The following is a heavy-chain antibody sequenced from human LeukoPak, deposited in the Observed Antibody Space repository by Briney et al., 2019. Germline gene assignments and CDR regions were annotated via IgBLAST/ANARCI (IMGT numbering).Heavy chain of an antibody. CDR3: TTRISRGGYNWAYDY. V-gene: IGHV3-15*01. CDR2: IKSKTDDGTT. D-gene: IGHD5-24*01. J-gene: IGHJ4*02. CDR1: GFTFSNAW. Sequence: PGGSLRLSCAASGFTFSNAWMSWVRQAPGKGLEWVARIKSKTDDGTTDYAAPVKGRFTISRDDSKNTLYLQMNSLKTEDTAFYYCTTRISRGGYNWAYDYWGQGTLVTVSS.